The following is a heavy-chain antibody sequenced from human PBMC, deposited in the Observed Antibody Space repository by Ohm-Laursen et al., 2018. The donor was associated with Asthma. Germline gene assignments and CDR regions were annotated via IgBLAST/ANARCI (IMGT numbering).Heavy chain of an antibody. Sequence: SLRLSCAASGFSFSPYSMNWVRQAPGRGLEWVSSISGNSRDIYYADSVKGRFTTSRDNAKDSVYLQMNSLRAEDTALYYCARIGPEWELPGREYSLHHWGQGTQVTVSS. D-gene: IGHD1-26*01. CDR3: ARIGPEWELPGREYSLHH. CDR1: GFSFSPYS. CDR2: ISGNSRDI. V-gene: IGHV3-21*01. J-gene: IGHJ1*01.